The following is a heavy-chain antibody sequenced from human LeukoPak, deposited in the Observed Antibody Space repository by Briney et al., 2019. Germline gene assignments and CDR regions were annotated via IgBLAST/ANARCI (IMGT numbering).Heavy chain of an antibody. Sequence: SETLSLTCSVSGVSISSGSNYWGWIRQPPGKTLEWIGSIYSSGSTYYNPSLKSRVIILIDTAKNHFSLNLSSVTAADTAVYYCARSDGYGLVGIWGQGTMVTVSS. D-gene: IGHD3-10*01. J-gene: IGHJ3*02. V-gene: IGHV4-39*07. CDR1: GVSISSGSNY. CDR2: IYSSGST. CDR3: ARSDGYGLVGI.